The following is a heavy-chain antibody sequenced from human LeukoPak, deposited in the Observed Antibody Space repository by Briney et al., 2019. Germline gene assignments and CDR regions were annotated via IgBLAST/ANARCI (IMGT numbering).Heavy chain of an antibody. D-gene: IGHD4-17*01. CDR2: IIPIFGTA. CDR1: GGTFSSYA. J-gene: IGHJ5*02. Sequence: GASVKASCKASGGTFSSYAISWVRQAPGQGLEWMGGIIPIFGTANYAQKFQGRVTITADESTGTAYMELSSLRSEDTAVYYCARSVGYGDYIASKMFDPWGQGTLVTVSS. V-gene: IGHV1-69*13. CDR3: ARSVGYGDYIASKMFDP.